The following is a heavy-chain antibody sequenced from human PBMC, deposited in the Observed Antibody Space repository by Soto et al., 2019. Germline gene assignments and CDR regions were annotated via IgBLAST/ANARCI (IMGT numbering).Heavy chain of an antibody. D-gene: IGHD3-22*01. CDR2: IKSKTDGGTT. V-gene: IGHV3-15*07. Sequence: GGSLRLSCAASGFTFSNAWMNWVRQAPGKGLEWVGRIKSKTDGGTTDYAAPVKGRFTISRDDSKNTVYLKMNSLKTEDTAVYYCTTFEDYYDSSGYYTDVDYWGQGTLVTVSS. CDR3: TTFEDYYDSSGYYTDVDY. CDR1: GFTFSNAW. J-gene: IGHJ4*02.